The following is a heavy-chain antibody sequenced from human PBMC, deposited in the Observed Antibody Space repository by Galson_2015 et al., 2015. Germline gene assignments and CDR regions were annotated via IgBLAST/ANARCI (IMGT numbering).Heavy chain of an antibody. CDR3: ARYVDTAMVHNWYFDL. J-gene: IGHJ2*01. Sequence: ETLSLTCTVSGGSISSGSYYWSWIRQPPGKGLEWIGYIYYSGSTNYNPSLKSRVTISVDTSKNQFSLKLSSVTAADTAVYYCARYVDTAMVHNWYFDLWGRDTLVTVSS. CDR1: GGSISSGSYY. V-gene: IGHV4-61*01. CDR2: IYYSGST. D-gene: IGHD5-18*01.